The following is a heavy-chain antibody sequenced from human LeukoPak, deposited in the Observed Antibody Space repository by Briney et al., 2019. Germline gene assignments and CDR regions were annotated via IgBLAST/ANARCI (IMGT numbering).Heavy chain of an antibody. CDR2: INQDGSAE. J-gene: IGHJ2*01. CDR3: ARTDSGSYGYFDL. D-gene: IGHD1-26*01. Sequence: GGSLRLSCAASGFTFSSYWMSWVRQAPGKGLEWVANINQDGSAEKYVDSVKGRFTISRDNAEKSLSLQMSNLRAEDTAVYYCARTDSGSYGYFDLWGRGTLVTVSS. CDR1: GFTFSSYW. V-gene: IGHV3-7*02.